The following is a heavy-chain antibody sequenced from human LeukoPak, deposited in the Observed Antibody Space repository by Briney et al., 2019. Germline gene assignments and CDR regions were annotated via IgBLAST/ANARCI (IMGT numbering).Heavy chain of an antibody. CDR2: ISSSSSYI. J-gene: IGHJ4*02. CDR3: ARVPVGDTAMVIWGTWYFDH. Sequence: GGSLRLSCAASGVTLSSYAMSWARQAPGKGLEWVSSISSSSSYIYYADSVKGRFTISRDNAKNSLYLQMNSLRAEDTAVYYCARVPVGDTAMVIWGTWYFDHWGQGTLVTVSS. D-gene: IGHD5-18*01. V-gene: IGHV3-21*01. CDR1: GVTLSSYA.